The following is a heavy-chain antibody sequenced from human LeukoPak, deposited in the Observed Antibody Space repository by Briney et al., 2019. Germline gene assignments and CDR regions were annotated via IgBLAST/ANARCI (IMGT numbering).Heavy chain of an antibody. D-gene: IGHD6-13*01. CDR3: ATKPHWYSSSYDY. J-gene: IGHJ4*02. V-gene: IGHV1-24*01. CDR1: GYTLTELS. Sequence: ASVKVSCKVSGYTLTELSMYWVRQAPGKGLEWMGGFDPEDGETIYAQKFQGRVTMTEDTSTDTAYMELSRLRSEDTAVYYCATKPHWYSSSYDYWGRGTLVTVSS. CDR2: FDPEDGET.